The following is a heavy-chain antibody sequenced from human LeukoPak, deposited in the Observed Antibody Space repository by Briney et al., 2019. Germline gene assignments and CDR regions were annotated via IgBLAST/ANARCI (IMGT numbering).Heavy chain of an antibody. J-gene: IGHJ4*02. Sequence: GGSLRLSCAASGFTFSSYWMHWVRQAPGKGLVWVSHINGDGGTTTYADSVKGRFTISRGNAKNTLYLQMNSLRAEDTAVFYCARSNNYGFDYWGQGTLVTVSS. CDR2: INGDGGTT. CDR1: GFTFSSYW. CDR3: ARSNNYGFDY. D-gene: IGHD5-24*01. V-gene: IGHV3-74*03.